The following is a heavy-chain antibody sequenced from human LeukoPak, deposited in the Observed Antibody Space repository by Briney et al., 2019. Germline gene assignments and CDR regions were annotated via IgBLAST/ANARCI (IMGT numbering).Heavy chain of an antibody. Sequence: ASVKVSCKASGYTFTSYYMHWVRQAPGQGLEWMGIINPSGGSTSYAQKFQGRVTMTRNTSISTAYMELSSLRSEDTAVYYCAALREGLEWPKNRNWFDPWGQGTLVTVSS. CDR1: GYTFTSYY. J-gene: IGHJ5*02. V-gene: IGHV1-46*01. CDR2: INPSGGST. CDR3: AALREGLEWPKNRNWFDP. D-gene: IGHD3-3*01.